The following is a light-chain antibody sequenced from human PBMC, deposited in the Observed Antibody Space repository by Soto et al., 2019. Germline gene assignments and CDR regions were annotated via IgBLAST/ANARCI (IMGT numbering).Light chain of an antibody. CDR1: SSDVGGYNY. Sequence: QSALTQPASVSGSPGQSITISCTGTSSDVGGYNYVFWYQQQPGKAPKLMIYDVSNRPSVPSNRFSVSKSGNTASLTIAGLQAEDEDDDYCCSATSNSTPYVVFGGGTKVTVL. V-gene: IGLV2-14*01. CDR3: CSATSNSTPYVV. CDR2: DVS. J-gene: IGLJ2*01.